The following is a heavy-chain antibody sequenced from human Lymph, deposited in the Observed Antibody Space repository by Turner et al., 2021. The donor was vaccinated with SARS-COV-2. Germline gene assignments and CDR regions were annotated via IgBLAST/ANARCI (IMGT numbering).Heavy chain of an antibody. CDR3: AKGVRGVIIPEAFDI. Sequence: EVQLLESGGGLVQPGGSLRLSCASSGFTFSSYAMSWVRQAPGKGLEWVSAISGSGGSTYYADSVKGRFTISRDNSKNTLYLQMNSLRVEDTAVYYCAKGVRGVIIPEAFDIWGQGTMVTISS. D-gene: IGHD3-10*01. CDR1: GFTFSSYA. J-gene: IGHJ3*02. CDR2: ISGSGGST. V-gene: IGHV3-23*01.